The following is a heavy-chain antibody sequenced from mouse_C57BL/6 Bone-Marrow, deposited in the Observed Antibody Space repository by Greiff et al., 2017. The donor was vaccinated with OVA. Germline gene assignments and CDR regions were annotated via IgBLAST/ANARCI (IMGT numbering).Heavy chain of an antibody. CDR1: GYTFTSYW. CDR3: ARSRSLYAMDY. J-gene: IGHJ4*01. D-gene: IGHD6-2*01. CDR2: IHPNCGST. Sequence: QVQLQQPGAELVKPGASVKLSCKASGYTFTSYWMHWVKQRPGQGLEWIGMIHPNCGSTNYNEKFKSKATLTVDKSSSTDYMQLSSLTSEDSAVYYCARSRSLYAMDYWGQGTSVTVSS. V-gene: IGHV1-64*01.